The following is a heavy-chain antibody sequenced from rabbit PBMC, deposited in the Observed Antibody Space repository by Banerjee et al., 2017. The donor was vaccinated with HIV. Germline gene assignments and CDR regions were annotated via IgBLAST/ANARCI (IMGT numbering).Heavy chain of an antibody. CDR1: GFSFSSNYA. CDR2: INSNTGNT. CDR3: ARSNDWGLEYFHL. J-gene: IGHJ4*01. V-gene: IGHV1S40*01. Sequence: QSLEESGGGLVKPGASLTLTCTASGFSFSSNYAMCWVRQAPGKGLEWIACINSNTGNTVYASWAKGPFTISKTSSTTVTLQMTSLTAADTATYFCARSNDWGLEYFHLWGQGTLVTVS. D-gene: IGHD4-1*01.